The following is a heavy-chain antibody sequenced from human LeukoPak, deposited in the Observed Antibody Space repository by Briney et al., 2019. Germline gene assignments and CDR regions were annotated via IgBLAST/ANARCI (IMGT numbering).Heavy chain of an antibody. CDR2: ISYDGSNR. J-gene: IGHJ4*02. CDR1: GFTLSSYG. Sequence: GGSLRLSCAAPGFTLSSYGMHWVRQAPGKGLEWVAVISYDGSNRYYADSVNGRFTISRDNYKNTLYLQMNSLRAEDTAVYYCAKAATMVRGVMGLDYWGQGTLVTVSS. D-gene: IGHD3-10*01. V-gene: IGHV3-30*18. CDR3: AKAATMVRGVMGLDY.